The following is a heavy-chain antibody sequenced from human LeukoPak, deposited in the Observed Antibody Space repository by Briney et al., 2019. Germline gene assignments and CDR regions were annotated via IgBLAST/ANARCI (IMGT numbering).Heavy chain of an antibody. CDR1: GFTFSRYS. J-gene: IGHJ2*01. Sequence: GGSLRLSCAASGFTFSRYSINWVRQAPEKGLEWISYISSRSETIYYADSVKGRFTVSRDNAKNSLYLQMNSLRVEDTAVYYCARGDWYFDLRGRGTLVTVSS. CDR3: ARGDWYFDL. V-gene: IGHV3-48*04. CDR2: ISSRSETI.